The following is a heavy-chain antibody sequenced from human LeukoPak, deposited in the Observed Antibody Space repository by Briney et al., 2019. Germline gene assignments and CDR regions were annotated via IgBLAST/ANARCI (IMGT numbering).Heavy chain of an antibody. D-gene: IGHD3-3*01. CDR1: GGSISSGDYY. V-gene: IGHV4-30-4*08. CDR2: IYYSGST. CDR3: ARAEGRYDFWSGFGRDY. Sequence: SETLSLTCTVSGGSISSGDYYWSWVRQPPGKGLEWIGYIYYSGSTYYNPSLKSRVTISVDTSKNQFSLKLSSVTAADTAVYYCARAEGRYDFWSGFGRDYWGQGTLVTVSS. J-gene: IGHJ4*02.